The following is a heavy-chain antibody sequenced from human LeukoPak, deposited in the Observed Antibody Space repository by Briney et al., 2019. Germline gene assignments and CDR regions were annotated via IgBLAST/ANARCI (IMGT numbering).Heavy chain of an antibody. Sequence: PGGSLRLSCAASGFTFSGYWMSWVRQAPGKGLEWVANIKQDGSEKYYVDSVKGRFSISRDNAKNSLYLQMNSLRAEDSAVYYCARDLSSSWLRADVFDIWGQGTMVTVSS. CDR2: IKQDGSEK. V-gene: IGHV3-7*01. CDR1: GFTFSGYW. D-gene: IGHD6-13*01. CDR3: ARDLSSSWLRADVFDI. J-gene: IGHJ3*02.